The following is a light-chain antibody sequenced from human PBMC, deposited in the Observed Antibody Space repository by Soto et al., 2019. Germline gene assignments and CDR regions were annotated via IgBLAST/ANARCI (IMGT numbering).Light chain of an antibody. CDR3: QQSHTPPWT. V-gene: IGKV1-39*01. CDR2: FAS. J-gene: IGKJ1*01. CDR1: QTISQW. Sequence: DIQMTQSPSTLSASVGDRVIITCRAGQTISQWLAWYQQKPGGAPKLLISFASSLQSGVPSRFSGSGSGTDFTLTISSLQPEDFATYYCQQSHTPPWTFGHGTKVDIK.